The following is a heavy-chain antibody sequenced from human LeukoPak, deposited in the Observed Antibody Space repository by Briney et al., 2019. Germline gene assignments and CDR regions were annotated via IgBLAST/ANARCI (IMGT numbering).Heavy chain of an antibody. CDR3: AKDGGNWYDSSGNYLMRSYMDV. Sequence: PGGSLRHTCAASGFTFSSYGMHWVRQAPGKGLEWVAVISYAGNNNHYADSVKGRFTSSRDNSKNTLYLQMNSLRAEDTAVYYCAKDGGNWYDSSGNYLMRSYMDVWGKGTTVTVSS. V-gene: IGHV3-30*18. CDR1: GFTFSSYG. CDR2: ISYAGNNN. D-gene: IGHD3-16*01. J-gene: IGHJ6*03.